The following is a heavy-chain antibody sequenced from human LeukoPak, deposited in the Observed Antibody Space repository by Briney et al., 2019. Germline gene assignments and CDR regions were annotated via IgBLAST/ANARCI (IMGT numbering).Heavy chain of an antibody. CDR1: GFTFKEYA. D-gene: IGHD3-10*01. V-gene: IGHV3-43D*03. CDR3: AKGPRMVLGTFEYYFDY. Sequence: GSLRLSCAASGFTFKEYAMHLVRQAPGKGLEWVSVISWDGASTSYADSVKGRFTISRDNSKNSLYLQMNSLRAEDNAFYYCAKGPRMVLGTFEYYFDYWGQGTLVNV. J-gene: IGHJ4*02. CDR2: ISWDGAST.